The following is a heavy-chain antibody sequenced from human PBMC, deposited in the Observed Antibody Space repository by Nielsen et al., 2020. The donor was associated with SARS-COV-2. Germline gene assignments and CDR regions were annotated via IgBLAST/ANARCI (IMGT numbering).Heavy chain of an antibody. D-gene: IGHD2-15*01. CDR3: ARELGDCSGGSCFL. CDR2: INNDGSIT. CDR1: GFAFSTYW. V-gene: IGHV3-74*01. Sequence: GESLKISCAASGFAFSTYWMHWVRQAPGKGLVWVARINNDGSITNYADSVKGRFTISRDNAKNSLSLQMNSLRAEDTAVYYCARELGDCSGGSCFLWGQGILVTVSS. J-gene: IGHJ4*02.